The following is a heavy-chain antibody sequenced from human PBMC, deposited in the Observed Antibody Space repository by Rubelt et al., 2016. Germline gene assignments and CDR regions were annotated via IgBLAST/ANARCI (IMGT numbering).Heavy chain of an antibody. V-gene: IGHV3-23*01. Sequence: MNWVRQAPGKGLEWVSAISGSGGSTYYADSVKGRFTISRDNSKNTLYLQMNSLRAEDTAVYYCAKTGPTVTDYYYYYGMDVWGQGTTVTVSS. D-gene: IGHD4-17*01. J-gene: IGHJ6*02. CDR3: AKTGPTVTDYYYYYGMDV. CDR2: ISGSGGST.